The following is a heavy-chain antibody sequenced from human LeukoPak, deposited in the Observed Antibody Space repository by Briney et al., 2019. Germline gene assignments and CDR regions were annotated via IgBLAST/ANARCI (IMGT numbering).Heavy chain of an antibody. D-gene: IGHD3-10*01. CDR2: IYCSGSA. CDR3: ARGLWFGDENPPYFDY. Sequence: SETLSLTCTVSGGSISSYYWSWIRQPPGKGLEWIGYIYCSGSASYNPSLKSRVTISVDTSKNQFSLKVRSVTAADTAVYYCARGLWFGDENPPYFDYWGQGILVTVSS. J-gene: IGHJ4*02. CDR1: GGSISSYY. V-gene: IGHV4-59*01.